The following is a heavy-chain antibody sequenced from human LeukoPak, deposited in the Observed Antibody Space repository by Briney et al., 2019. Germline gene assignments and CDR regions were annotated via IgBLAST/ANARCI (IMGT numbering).Heavy chain of an antibody. J-gene: IGHJ4*02. CDR1: GYSFTSNY. CDR2: IYPRDGST. V-gene: IGHV1-46*01. CDR3: ARDQEGFDY. Sequence: ASVKVSCKASGYSFTSNYIHWVRQAPGQGLEWMGMIYPRDGSTSYAQRFQDRVTVTRDTSTSTVHMELSGLRSEDTAVYYCARDQEGFDYWGQGTLVTVSS.